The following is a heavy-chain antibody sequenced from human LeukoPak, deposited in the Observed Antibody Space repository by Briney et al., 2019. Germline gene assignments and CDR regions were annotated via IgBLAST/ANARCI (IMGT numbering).Heavy chain of an antibody. Sequence: ASVKVSCKASGYTFTDYYIHWVRQAPGQGLEWMGWISAYNGNTNYAQKLQGRVTMTTDTSTSTAYMELRSLRSDDTAVYYCARGQNAIVATIWFDPWGQGTLVTVSS. D-gene: IGHD5-12*01. CDR1: GYTFTDYY. CDR2: ISAYNGNT. J-gene: IGHJ5*02. V-gene: IGHV1-18*04. CDR3: ARGQNAIVATIWFDP.